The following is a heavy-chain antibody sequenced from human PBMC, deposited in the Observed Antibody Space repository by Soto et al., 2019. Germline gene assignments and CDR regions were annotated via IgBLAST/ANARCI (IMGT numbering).Heavy chain of an antibody. Sequence: QVQLVQSGAEVKKPGSSVKVSCKASGGTFSSYAISWVRQAPGQGLEWKGGIIPIFGTANYAQKFQGRVTITADKSTSTAYMELSSLRSEDTAVYYCAREGNGYCSSTSCYFGMDVWGQGTTVTVSS. V-gene: IGHV1-69*06. CDR3: AREGNGYCSSTSCYFGMDV. D-gene: IGHD2-2*01. J-gene: IGHJ6*02. CDR1: GGTFSSYA. CDR2: IIPIFGTA.